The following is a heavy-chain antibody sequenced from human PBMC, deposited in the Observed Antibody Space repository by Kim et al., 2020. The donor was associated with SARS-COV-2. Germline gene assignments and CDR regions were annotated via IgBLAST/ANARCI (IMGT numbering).Heavy chain of an antibody. J-gene: IGHJ5*02. CDR1: GGTFSSYA. V-gene: IGHV1-69*13. Sequence: SVKVSCKASGGTFSSYAISRVRQAPGQGLEWMGGIIPIFGTANYAQEFQGRVKLTADESTSTAYMELSSLRSEDTAVYYCARAVVHYGSGSYESEGFDPCAQATLVSVS. CDR3: ARAVVHYGSGSYESEGFDP. CDR2: IIPIFGTA. D-gene: IGHD3-10*01.